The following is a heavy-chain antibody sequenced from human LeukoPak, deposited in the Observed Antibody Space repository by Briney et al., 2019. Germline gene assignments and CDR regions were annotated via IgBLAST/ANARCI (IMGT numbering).Heavy chain of an antibody. V-gene: IGHV3-23*01. J-gene: IGHJ4*02. D-gene: IGHD3-22*01. Sequence: GGSLRLSCAASGFIFTNYFMSWVRQAPGKGLEWVSAISGSGGSTYYADSVKGRFTISRDNSKNTLYLQMNSLRAEDTALYYCAKGSYYDSSGTYYFDCWGQGTLVTVSS. CDR2: ISGSGGST. CDR1: GFIFTNYF. CDR3: AKGSYYDSSGTYYFDC.